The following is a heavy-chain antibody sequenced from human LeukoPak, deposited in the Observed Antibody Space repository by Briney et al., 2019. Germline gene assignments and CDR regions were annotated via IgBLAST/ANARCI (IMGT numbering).Heavy chain of an antibody. CDR2: ISSNGGST. D-gene: IGHD3-22*01. J-gene: IGHJ4*02. V-gene: IGHV3-64*01. CDR3: ARGPLYDSSGYATIDY. Sequence: GGSLRLSCAASGFTYSSYAMHWVRQAPGKGLEYVSAISSNGGSTYYANSVKGRFTISRDNSKNTLYLQMGSLRAEDMAVYYCARGPLYDSSGYATIDYWGQGTLVTVSS. CDR1: GFTYSSYA.